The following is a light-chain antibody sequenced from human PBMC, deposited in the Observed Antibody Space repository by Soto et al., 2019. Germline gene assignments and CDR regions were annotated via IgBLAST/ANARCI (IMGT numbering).Light chain of an antibody. V-gene: IGKV3-15*01. J-gene: IGKJ2*01. CDR1: QSVNSN. Sequence: EIVMTQSPATLSVSPGERATLSCRASQSVNSNLAWYQQKPGQAPRLLIYGASTSATGIPARFSGSGSGTEFTLTISSLQSEDFAVYYCQQYNNWPRTFGQGTKLEIK. CDR2: GAS. CDR3: QQYNNWPRT.